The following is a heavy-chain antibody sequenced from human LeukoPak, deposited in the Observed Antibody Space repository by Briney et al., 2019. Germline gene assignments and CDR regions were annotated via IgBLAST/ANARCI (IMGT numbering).Heavy chain of an antibody. Sequence: GASVKVSCKASGGTFSSYAISWVRQAPGQGLEWMGRIIPILGIANYAQKFQGRVTITADKSTSTAYMELSSLRSEDTAVYYCARALVEMASYRYWYFDLWGRGTLVTVSS. CDR3: ARALVEMASYRYWYFDL. J-gene: IGHJ2*01. V-gene: IGHV1-69*04. D-gene: IGHD5-24*01. CDR2: IIPILGIA. CDR1: GGTFSSYA.